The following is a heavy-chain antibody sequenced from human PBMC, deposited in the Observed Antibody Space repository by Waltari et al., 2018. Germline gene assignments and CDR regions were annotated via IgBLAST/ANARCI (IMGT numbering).Heavy chain of an antibody. CDR2: IDPNNGGT. CDR3: ARDPSRYYYMDV. J-gene: IGHJ6*03. V-gene: IGHV1-2*02. CDR1: GYTFTGYY. Sequence: QVQLVQSGAEVKQPGASVKVSCKASGYTFTGYYMHWVRQAPGQGPEWMGWIDPNNGGTNYAQKFQGRVTMTRDTSISTVHMELSSLRSDDTAVYYCARDPSRYYYMDVWGKGTTVTVSS.